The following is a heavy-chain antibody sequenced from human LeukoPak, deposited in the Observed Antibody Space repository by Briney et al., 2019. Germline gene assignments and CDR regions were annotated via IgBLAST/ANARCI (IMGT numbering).Heavy chain of an antibody. V-gene: IGHV4-4*02. CDR1: GGSITNTNY. CDR3: AREGGPYRPLDY. J-gene: IGHJ4*02. CDR2: VNLQGST. Sequence: SETLSLTCGVSGGSITNTNYWTWVRQPPRKGLEWIGEVNLQGSTNYNPSLMGRVAIAVDTSENHISLQLTSVTAADTAVYYCAREGGPYRPLDYSGQGTLVTVSS.